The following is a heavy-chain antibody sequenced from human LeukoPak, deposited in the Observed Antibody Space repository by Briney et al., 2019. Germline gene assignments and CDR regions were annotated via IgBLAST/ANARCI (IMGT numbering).Heavy chain of an antibody. J-gene: IGHJ4*02. V-gene: IGHV4-34*01. CDR3: ARGSTFGVVDY. D-gene: IGHD3-3*01. Sequence: SETLSLTWAVYGGSFSGYYWSWIRQPPGKGLEWIGEINHSGGTNYNPSLKSRVTISVDTSKNQFSLKLSSVTAADTAVYYCARGSTFGVVDYWGQGTLVTVSS. CDR2: INHSGGT. CDR1: GGSFSGYY.